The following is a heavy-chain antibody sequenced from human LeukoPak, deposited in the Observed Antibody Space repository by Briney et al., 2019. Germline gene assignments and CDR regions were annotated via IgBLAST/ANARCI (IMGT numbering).Heavy chain of an antibody. Sequence: SETLSLTCTVSGGSISSGSYYWSWIRQPPGKGLEWIGEINHSGSTNYTPSLKSRVTISVDTSKNQFSLKLSSVTAADTAVYYCARCSYSSGWDFDYWGQGTLVTVSS. CDR2: INHSGST. J-gene: IGHJ4*02. CDR3: ARCSYSSGWDFDY. V-gene: IGHV4-39*07. D-gene: IGHD6-19*01. CDR1: GGSISSGSYY.